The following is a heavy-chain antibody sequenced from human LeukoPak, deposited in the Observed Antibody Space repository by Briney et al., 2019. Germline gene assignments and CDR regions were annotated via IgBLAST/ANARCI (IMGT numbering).Heavy chain of an antibody. CDR1: GGSISSGYYY. D-gene: IGHD2-15*01. J-gene: IGHJ4*02. Sequence: PSETLSLTCTVSGGSISSGYYYWSWIRQHPGKGLEWIGYIYYSGSTYYNPSLKSRVTISVDTSKNQFSLELSSVTAADTAVYYCASTLGYCSGGSCLVFDYWGQGTLVTVSS. CDR3: ASTLGYCSGGSCLVFDY. V-gene: IGHV4-31*03. CDR2: IYYSGST.